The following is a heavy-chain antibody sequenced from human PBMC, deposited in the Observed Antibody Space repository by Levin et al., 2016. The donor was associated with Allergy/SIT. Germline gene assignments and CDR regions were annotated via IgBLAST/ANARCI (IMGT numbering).Heavy chain of an antibody. CDR2: INPNSDGT. V-gene: IGHV1-2*02. D-gene: IGHD6-13*01. CDR3: ARNSPGIAATGAHFDY. CDR1: GYTLTELS. J-gene: IGHJ4*02. Sequence: ASVKVSCKVSGYTLTELSMHWVRQAPGQGLEWMGWINPNSDGTNYAQKFQGRVTMTRDTSISTAYMELSRLRSDDTAVYYCARNSPGIAATGAHFDYWGQGTLVTVSS.